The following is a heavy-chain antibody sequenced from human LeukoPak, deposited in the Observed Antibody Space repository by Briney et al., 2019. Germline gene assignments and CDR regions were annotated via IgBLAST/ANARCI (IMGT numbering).Heavy chain of an antibody. CDR2: ISYDGSNK. D-gene: IGHD2-2*01. J-gene: IGHJ4*02. V-gene: IGHV3-30*18. CDR3: AKDLGAVVPAAMGLDY. CDR1: GFTFSSYG. Sequence: GRSLRLSCAASGFTFSSYGMHWVRQAPGKGLEWVAVISYDGSNKYYADSVKGRFTISRDNSKNTLYLQMKSLRAEDTAVYYCAKDLGAVVPAAMGLDYWGQGTLVTVSS.